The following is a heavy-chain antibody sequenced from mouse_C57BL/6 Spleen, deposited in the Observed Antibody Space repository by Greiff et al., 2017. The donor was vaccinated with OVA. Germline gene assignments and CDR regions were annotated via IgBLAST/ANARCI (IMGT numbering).Heavy chain of an antibody. Sequence: EVQLQQSGAELVKPGASVKLSCTASGFNINDYYMHWVKQRPEQGLEWIGRIDPEDGATKYASKFQGKVTISADTSTNTAFLQLSSLTSEDTAIYYCARLCDGYSFAYWGQGTLVTVSA. CDR2: IDPEDGAT. CDR1: GFNINDYY. CDR3: ARLCDGYSFAY. D-gene: IGHD2-3*01. V-gene: IGHV14-2*01. J-gene: IGHJ3*01.